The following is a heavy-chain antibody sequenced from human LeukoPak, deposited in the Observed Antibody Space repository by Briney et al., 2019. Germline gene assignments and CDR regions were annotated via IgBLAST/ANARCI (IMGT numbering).Heavy chain of an antibody. CDR3: ARDQDRYSSSWYDY. V-gene: IGHV3-48*04. D-gene: IGHD6-13*01. Sequence: GGSLRLSCGASDFSFSSYAMNWVRQAPGKGLEWVSYISSSSSTIYYADSVKGRFTISRDNAKNSLYLQMNSLRAEDTAVYYCARDQDRYSSSWYDYWGQGTLVTVSS. CDR2: ISSSSSTI. CDR1: DFSFSSYA. J-gene: IGHJ4*02.